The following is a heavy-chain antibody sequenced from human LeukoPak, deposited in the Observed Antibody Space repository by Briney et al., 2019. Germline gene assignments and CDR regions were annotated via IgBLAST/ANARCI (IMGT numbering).Heavy chain of an antibody. J-gene: IGHJ4*02. V-gene: IGHV1-2*02. D-gene: IGHD6-13*01. CDR2: IRGDTGDT. Sequence: ASVTVSCKTSGYMGSDYYMHWVRQAPGQGLEWMGWIRGDTGDTDSPQKFQGRVTMTRDTSTNTAYMELRRLRYDDTAIYFCARVRGNSCDYWGQGTLVTVSS. CDR1: GYMGSDYY. CDR3: ARVRGNSCDY.